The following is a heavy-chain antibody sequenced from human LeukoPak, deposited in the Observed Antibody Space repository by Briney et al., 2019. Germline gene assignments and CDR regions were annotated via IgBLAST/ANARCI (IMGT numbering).Heavy chain of an antibody. D-gene: IGHD4-17*01. J-gene: IGHJ3*01. CDR1: GGSISGSTYY. Sequence: PSETLSLTCTVSGGSISGSTYYWGWIRQPPGKGLEWIGSIYYSGSTYNNPSLKSRVTIFVDTSKNQFSLKLSSVTATDTAVYYCARTYGDYDDAFDVWGQGTMVTVSS. CDR2: IYYSGST. CDR3: ARTYGDYDDAFDV. V-gene: IGHV4-39*01.